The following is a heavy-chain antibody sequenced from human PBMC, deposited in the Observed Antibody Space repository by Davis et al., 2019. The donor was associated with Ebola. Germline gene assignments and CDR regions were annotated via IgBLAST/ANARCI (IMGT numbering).Heavy chain of an antibody. CDR3: ARERYSGSYYGNLDY. Sequence: GGSLRLSCAASGFNFRSYGMHWVRQAPDKGLEWVAVIWYDGSNKYYADSVKGRFTISRDNAKNSLYLQMNSLRAEDTAVYYCARERYSGSYYGNLDYWGQGTLVTVSS. D-gene: IGHD1-26*01. CDR1: GFNFRSYG. J-gene: IGHJ4*02. V-gene: IGHV3-33*01. CDR2: IWYDGSNK.